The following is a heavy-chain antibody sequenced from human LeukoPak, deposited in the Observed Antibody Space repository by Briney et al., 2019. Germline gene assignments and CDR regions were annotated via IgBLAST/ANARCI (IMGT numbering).Heavy chain of an antibody. J-gene: IGHJ4*02. CDR3: ARPNGMMEVDKDLDY. V-gene: IGHV1-3*01. CDR2: INGGNDRA. CDR1: GYTFTNYN. Sequence: ASVKVSCKASGYTFTNYNLHWVRQAPGQRLEWMGCINGGNDRANYSPKFQGRVTITRDTSATMGYMELSNLRSEDTAVYYCARPNGMMEVDKDLDYWGQGTLVTVSS. D-gene: IGHD3-22*01.